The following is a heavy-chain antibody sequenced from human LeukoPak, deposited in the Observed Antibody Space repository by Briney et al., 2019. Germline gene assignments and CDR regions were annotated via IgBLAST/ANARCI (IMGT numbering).Heavy chain of an antibody. D-gene: IGHD6-6*01. CDR3: ARAVCPTIKFCDSSYFMDV. CDR2: INWNGAST. Sequence: PGGSLRLSCAASGFSFDDLGMTWVCQVPGKGLEWVAGINWNGASTGYADSVRGRFTISRDNAKNSLYLQMNSLRAEDTALYYCARAVCPTIKFCDSSYFMDVWGKGTTVTVSS. V-gene: IGHV3-20*04. CDR1: GFSFDDLG. J-gene: IGHJ6*03.